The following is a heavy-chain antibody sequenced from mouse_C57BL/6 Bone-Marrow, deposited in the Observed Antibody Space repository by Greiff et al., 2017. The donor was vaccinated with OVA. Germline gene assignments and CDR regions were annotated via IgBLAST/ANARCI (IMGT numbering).Heavy chain of an antibody. CDR3: TTKASRQGGFAY. CDR2: IYPGNSDT. D-gene: IGHD3-2*01. V-gene: IGHV1-5*01. J-gene: IGHJ3*01. Sequence: EVQLQQSGTVLARPGASVKMSCKTSGYTFTSYWMHWVKQRPGQGLEWIGAIYPGNSDTSYNQKFKGKAKLTAVTSASTAYMELSSLTTEDSAVYDCTTKASRQGGFAYWGQGTLVTVSA. CDR1: GYTFTSYW.